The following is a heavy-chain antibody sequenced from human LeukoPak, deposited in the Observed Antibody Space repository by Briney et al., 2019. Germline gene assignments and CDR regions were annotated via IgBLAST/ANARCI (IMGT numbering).Heavy chain of an antibody. CDR3: ARDDDYSNLIDY. CDR2: INHSGST. V-gene: IGHV4-34*01. D-gene: IGHD4-11*01. J-gene: IGHJ4*02. Sequence: PSETLSLTCAVYGGSFSGYYWSWIRQPPGKGPEWIGEINHSGSTNYNPSLKSRVTISVDTSKNQFSLKLSSVTAADTAVYYCARDDDYSNLIDYWGQGTLVTVSS. CDR1: GGSFSGYY.